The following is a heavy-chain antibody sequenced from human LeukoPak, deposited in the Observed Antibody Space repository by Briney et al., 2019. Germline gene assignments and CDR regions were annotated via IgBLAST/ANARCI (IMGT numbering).Heavy chain of an antibody. V-gene: IGHV1-46*01. CDR3: ARGQQQLVDY. J-gene: IGHJ4*02. Sequence: ASVKVSCKASEYIFTSYYMHWVRQAPGQGLEWLGIIHPSGGSTSYAQKFQGRVTMTRDTSTSTVYMELSSLRSEDTAVYYCARGQQQLVDYWGQGTLVTAFS. CDR2: IHPSGGST. D-gene: IGHD6-13*01. CDR1: EYIFTSYY.